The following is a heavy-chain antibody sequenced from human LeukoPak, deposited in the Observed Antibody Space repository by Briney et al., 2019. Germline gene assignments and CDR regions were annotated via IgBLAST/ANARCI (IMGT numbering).Heavy chain of an antibody. D-gene: IGHD3-3*01. CDR3: ARASPENDFFDY. Sequence: SEALSLTCAVYGGSFSGYYWSWIRQPPGKGLEWIGEINRSGSTNYNPSLKSRVTISVDTSKNQFSLKLSSVTAADTAVYYCARASPENDFFDYWGQGTLVTVSS. CDR1: GGSFSGYY. CDR2: INRSGST. V-gene: IGHV4-34*01. J-gene: IGHJ4*02.